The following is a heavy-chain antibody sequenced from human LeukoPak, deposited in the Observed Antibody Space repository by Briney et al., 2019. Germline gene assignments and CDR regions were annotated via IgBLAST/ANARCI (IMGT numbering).Heavy chain of an antibody. D-gene: IGHD1-26*01. Sequence: GGSLRLSCAASGFTFSSYAMSWVRQAPGKGLEWVSAISGSGGSTYYADSVKGRFTISRDNSKNTLYLQMNSLRAEDMAVYYCAKGIELLHYYYGMDVWGRGTAVTVSS. CDR1: GFTFSSYA. CDR3: AKGIELLHYYYGMDV. CDR2: ISGSGGST. V-gene: IGHV3-23*01. J-gene: IGHJ6*02.